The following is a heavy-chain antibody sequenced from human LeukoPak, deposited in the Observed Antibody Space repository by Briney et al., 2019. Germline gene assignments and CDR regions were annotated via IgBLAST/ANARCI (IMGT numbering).Heavy chain of an antibody. CDR3: TKRDSSSWFDAFDI. CDR1: GFTFSNAW. CDR2: IKSKTDGGTT. D-gene: IGHD6-13*01. V-gene: IGHV3-15*01. J-gene: IGHJ3*02. Sequence: GGSLRLSCAASGFTFSNAWMSWVRQAPGKGLEWVGRIKSKTDGGTTDYAAPVKGRFTISRDDSKNTLYLQMNSLKTEDTAVYYCTKRDSSSWFDAFDIWGQGTMVTVSS.